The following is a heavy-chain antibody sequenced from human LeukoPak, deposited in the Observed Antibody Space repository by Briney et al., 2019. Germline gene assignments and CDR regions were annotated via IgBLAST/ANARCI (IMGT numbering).Heavy chain of an antibody. CDR2: ISWNSGSI. Sequence: GGSLRLSCAASGFTFDDYAMHWVRQAPGKGLEWVSGISWNSGSIGYADSVKGRFTISRDNAKNSLYLQMNSLRAEDTALYYCAKGGYSYGYGHDAFDIWGQGTMVTVSS. V-gene: IGHV3-9*01. J-gene: IGHJ3*02. D-gene: IGHD5-18*01. CDR3: AKGGYSYGYGHDAFDI. CDR1: GFTFDDYA.